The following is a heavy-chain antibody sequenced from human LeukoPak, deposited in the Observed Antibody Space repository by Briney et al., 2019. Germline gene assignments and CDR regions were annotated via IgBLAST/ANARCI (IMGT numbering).Heavy chain of an antibody. J-gene: IGHJ4*02. CDR1: GFTFSSYG. CDR3: AKKDSSSRGEI. V-gene: IGHV3-33*06. D-gene: IGHD6-6*01. CDR2: IWYDGSNK. Sequence: PGRSLRLSCAASGFTFSSYGMHWVRQAPGKGLEWVAVIWYDGSNKYYADSVKGRFTISRDNSKNTLYLQMNSLRAEDTAIYYCAKKDSSSRGEIWGQGTLVTVSS.